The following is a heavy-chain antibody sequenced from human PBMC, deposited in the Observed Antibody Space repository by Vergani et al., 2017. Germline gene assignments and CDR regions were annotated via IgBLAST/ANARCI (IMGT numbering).Heavy chain of an antibody. Sequence: EVQLLESGGGLVQPGGSLRLSCAGSGFTFSNYAMSWVCQAPGKGLEWVSVICGSGGSTYYADSVKGRFTISGDNSKNTLYLEMNALRAEDTAVYYCARDFLTRVTTLDYYDMGVWGKGTTVTVSS. D-gene: IGHD1-1*01. CDR2: ICGSGGST. CDR3: ARDFLTRVTTLDYYDMGV. CDR1: GFTFSNYA. V-gene: IGHV3-23*01. J-gene: IGHJ6*03.